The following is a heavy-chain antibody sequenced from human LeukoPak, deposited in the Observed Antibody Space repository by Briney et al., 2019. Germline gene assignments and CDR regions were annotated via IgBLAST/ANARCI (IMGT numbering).Heavy chain of an antibody. D-gene: IGHD2-15*01. J-gene: IGHJ4*02. CDR1: GGSFSGYY. V-gene: IGHV4-34*01. Sequence: SETLSLTCAVYGGSFSGYYWSWIRQPPGKGLEWIGEINHSGSTNYNPSLKSRVTISVDTSKNQFSLKLSSVTAADTAVYYCARVSGGSHLDYWGQGTLVTVSS. CDR2: INHSGST. CDR3: ARVSGGSHLDY.